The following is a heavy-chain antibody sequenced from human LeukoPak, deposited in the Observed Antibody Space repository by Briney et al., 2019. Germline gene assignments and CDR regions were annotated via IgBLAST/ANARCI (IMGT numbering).Heavy chain of an antibody. Sequence: PSETLSLTCTVSGGSISSYCWSWIRQPPGKGLEWIGYIYYSGSTNYNPSLKSRVTISVDTSKNQFSLKLSSMTAADTAVYYCAREGSSGRLDYWGQGTLVTVSS. D-gene: IGHD6-19*01. CDR3: AREGSSGRLDY. J-gene: IGHJ4*02. V-gene: IGHV4-59*01. CDR1: GGSISSYC. CDR2: IYYSGST.